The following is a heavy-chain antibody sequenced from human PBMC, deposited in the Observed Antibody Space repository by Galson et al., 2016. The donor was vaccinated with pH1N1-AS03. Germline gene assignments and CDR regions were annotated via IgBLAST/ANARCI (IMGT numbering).Heavy chain of an antibody. J-gene: IGHJ4*01. Sequence: SVKVSCKASGYTFSDYYMHWVRQAPGQGLEWMGWINPSSGGTKSGQKFQGRVTMTTDTYISTAYMEVTGLRGDDTAVYYCARDFHSSSVWGQGTLVTVSS. CDR1: GYTFSDYY. D-gene: IGHD2-2*01. V-gene: IGHV1-2*02. CDR2: INPSSGGT. CDR3: ARDFHSSSV.